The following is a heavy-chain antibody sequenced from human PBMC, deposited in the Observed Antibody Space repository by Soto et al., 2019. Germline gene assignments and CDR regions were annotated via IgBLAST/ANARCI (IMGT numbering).Heavy chain of an antibody. J-gene: IGHJ5*02. V-gene: IGHV3-74*01. CDR2: INSDGSST. D-gene: IGHD3-16*01. Sequence: EVPLVESGGRLVQPGGSLRLSCAASGFTFSSYWMHWVRQAPGKGLVWVSRINSDGSSTSYANSVKGRFTISRDNAKNTLYLQMNSLRAEDTAVYYCARDGGRMGFDPWGQGTLVTVSS. CDR1: GFTFSSYW. CDR3: ARDGGRMGFDP.